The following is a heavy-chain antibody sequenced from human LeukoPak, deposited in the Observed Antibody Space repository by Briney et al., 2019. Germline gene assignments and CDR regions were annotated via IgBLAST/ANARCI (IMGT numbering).Heavy chain of an antibody. V-gene: IGHV3-21*01. CDR3: ARVYGQLVLSAFDI. CDR2: ISSSSSYI. Sequence: EGSLRLSCAASGFTFSSYSMNWVRQAPGKGLEWVSSISSSSSYIYYADSVKGRFTISRDNAKNSLYLQMNSLRAEDTAVYYCARVYGQLVLSAFDIWGQGTMVTVSS. J-gene: IGHJ3*02. CDR1: GFTFSSYS. D-gene: IGHD6-13*01.